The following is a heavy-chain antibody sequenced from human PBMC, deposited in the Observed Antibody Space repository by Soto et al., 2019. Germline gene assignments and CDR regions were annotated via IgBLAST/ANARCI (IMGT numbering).Heavy chain of an antibody. CDR3: ATFGDYGFYYFDY. CDR1: GGSISNYY. D-gene: IGHD4-17*01. CDR2: IYYSGST. V-gene: IGHV4-59*08. J-gene: IGHJ4*02. Sequence: SETLSLTCTVSGGSISNYYWTWVRQPPGKGLECIGYIYYSGSTNYNPSLKSRVTISVDTSKNQFSLKLSSVTAADTAVYYCATFGDYGFYYFDYWGQGTLVTVSS.